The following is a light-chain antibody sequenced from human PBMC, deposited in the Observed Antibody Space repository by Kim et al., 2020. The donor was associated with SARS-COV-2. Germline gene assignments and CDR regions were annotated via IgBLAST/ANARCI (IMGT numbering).Light chain of an antibody. Sequence: PGERVTLSCSASQSISSYLAWYQQKPGQAPRLLIYDASNRATGIPARFSGSGSGTDFTLTISSLEPEDFAVYYCQQRSNWPPLTFGGGTKVDIK. V-gene: IGKV3-11*01. J-gene: IGKJ4*01. CDR2: DAS. CDR3: QQRSNWPPLT. CDR1: QSISSY.